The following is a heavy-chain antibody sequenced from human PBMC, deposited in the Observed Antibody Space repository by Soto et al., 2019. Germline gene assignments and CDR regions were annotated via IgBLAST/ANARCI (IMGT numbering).Heavy chain of an antibody. Sequence: EVQLVESGGGLVQPGRSLRLSCAASGFTFDDYAMHWVRQAPGKGLEWVSGISWNSGSIGYAASVKGRFTISRDNAKKYLYLRVNSLRAEYTALYYYAKDVGYKGRFNFDYWGQGNLLTVSS. J-gene: IGHJ4*02. CDR1: GFTFDDYA. V-gene: IGHV3-9*01. CDR2: ISWNSGSI. D-gene: IGHD3-10*01. CDR3: AKDVGYKGRFNFDY.